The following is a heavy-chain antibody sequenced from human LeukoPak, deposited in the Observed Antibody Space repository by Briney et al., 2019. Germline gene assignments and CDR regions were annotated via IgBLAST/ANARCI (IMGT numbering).Heavy chain of an antibody. D-gene: IGHD6-13*01. J-gene: IGHJ4*02. Sequence: SETLSLTCTVSGGPISSSSYYWGWIRQPPGKGLEWIGSIYYSGSTYYNPSLKSRVTISVDTSKNQFSLKLSSVTAADTAVYYCARATGSIAAATSYYFDYWGQGTLVTVSS. CDR3: ARATGSIAAATSYYFDY. V-gene: IGHV4-39*01. CDR2: IYYSGST. CDR1: GGPISSSSYY.